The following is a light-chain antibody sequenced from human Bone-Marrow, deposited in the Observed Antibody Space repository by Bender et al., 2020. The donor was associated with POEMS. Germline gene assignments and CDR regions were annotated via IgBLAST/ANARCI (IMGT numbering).Light chain of an antibody. CDR2: DVS. V-gene: IGLV2-14*01. J-gene: IGLJ2*01. CDR1: TSDVGTYNY. CDR3: SSYTRSATVV. Sequence: QSALTQPASVSGSPGQSITISCTGTTSDVGTYNYVSWYQQHAGKVPKLMIYDVSKRPSGVSNRFSGSKSGNTASLTISGLQAEDEADYYCSSYTRSATVVFGGGTKLTVL.